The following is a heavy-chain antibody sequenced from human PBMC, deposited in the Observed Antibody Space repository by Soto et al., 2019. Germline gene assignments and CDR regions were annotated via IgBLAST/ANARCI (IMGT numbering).Heavy chain of an antibody. CDR2: IIPIFGTA. CDR3: ARRAGTYCGGDCYSFDY. V-gene: IGHV1-69*01. D-gene: IGHD2-21*02. CDR1: GGTFSSYA. Sequence: SVKFSCKASGGTFSSYAISWGRQAPGQGLEWMGGIIPIFGTANYAQKFQGRVTITADESTSTAYMELSSLRSEDTAVYYCARRAGTYCGGDCYSFDYWGQGTLVTVSS. J-gene: IGHJ4*02.